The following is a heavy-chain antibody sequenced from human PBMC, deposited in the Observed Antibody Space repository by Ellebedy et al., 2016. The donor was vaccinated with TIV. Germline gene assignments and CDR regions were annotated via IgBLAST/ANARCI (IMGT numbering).Heavy chain of an antibody. CDR1: GGTFSSYA. CDR3: ARRSSAYALDY. CDR2: TDPSGGST. Sequence: AASVKVSCKASGGTFSSYAISWVRQAPGQGLEWMGITDPSGGSTNYAQKFQGRVTMTRDTSTSTVYMELSSLRSEDTAVYYCARRSSAYALDYWGQGTLVTVSS. J-gene: IGHJ4*02. D-gene: IGHD5-12*01. V-gene: IGHV1-46*01.